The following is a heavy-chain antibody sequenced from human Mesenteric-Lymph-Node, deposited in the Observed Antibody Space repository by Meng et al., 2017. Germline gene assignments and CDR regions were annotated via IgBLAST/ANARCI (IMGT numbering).Heavy chain of an antibody. D-gene: IGHD5-12*01. CDR3: ASWATYYYYGMDV. CDR1: GGTFSSYA. Sequence: SVKVSCKASGGTFSSYAISWVRQAPGQGLEWMGGIIPIFGTANYAQKFQGRVTITAYESTSTAYMELSSLRSEDTAVYYCASWATYYYYGMDVWGQGTTVTVSS. V-gene: IGHV1-69*13. CDR2: IIPIFGTA. J-gene: IGHJ6*02.